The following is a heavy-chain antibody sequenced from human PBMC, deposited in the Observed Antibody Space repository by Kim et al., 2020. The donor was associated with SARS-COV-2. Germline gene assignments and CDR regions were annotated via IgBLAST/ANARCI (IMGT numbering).Heavy chain of an antibody. V-gene: IGHV3-33*01. Sequence: ANSVKGRFTISRDNSKNTLYLEMNSLRAEDTAVYYCARDRHGIAVAGFDPWGQGTLVTVSS. CDR3: ARDRHGIAVAGFDP. D-gene: IGHD6-13*01. J-gene: IGHJ5*02.